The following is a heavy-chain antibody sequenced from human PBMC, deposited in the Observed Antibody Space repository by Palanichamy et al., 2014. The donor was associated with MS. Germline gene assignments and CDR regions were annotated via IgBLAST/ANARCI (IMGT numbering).Heavy chain of an antibody. J-gene: IGHJ3*02. CDR1: GVSISTNY. Sequence: QVLLQESGPGLVKPSETLSLTCSVSGVSISTNYWSWIRQPPGKGLEWIGYISHTGRTNSAPSLKSRVTISVDTSKNQFSLKLTSVTPADTAVYYCARVGCSNGVCFTDAFDIWGQGTMVTVSS. CDR3: ARVGCSNGVCFTDAFDI. D-gene: IGHD2-8*01. V-gene: IGHV4-59*01. CDR2: ISHTGRT.